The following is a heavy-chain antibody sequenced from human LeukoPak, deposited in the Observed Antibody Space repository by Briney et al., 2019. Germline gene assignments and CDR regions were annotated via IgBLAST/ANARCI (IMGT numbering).Heavy chain of an antibody. CDR2: IWYDGSNK. V-gene: IGHV3-33*01. CDR3: ARGGSGYDFDF. Sequence: GTSLRLSCAASGFTFTSYGMHWVRQAPGKGLGWVAVIWYDGSNKYYVDSVKGRFTISRDNSKNTLYLQMNSLRAEDTAVYYCARGGSGYDFDFWGQGTLVTVSS. CDR1: GFTFTSYG. J-gene: IGHJ4*02. D-gene: IGHD5-12*01.